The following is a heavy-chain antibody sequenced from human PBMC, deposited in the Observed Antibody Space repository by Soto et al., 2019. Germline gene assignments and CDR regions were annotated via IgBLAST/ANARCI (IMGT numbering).Heavy chain of an antibody. J-gene: IGHJ5*02. CDR3: ALYGSGSYYRNWFDP. Sequence: QVQLQESGPGLVKPSQTLSLTCTVSGGSISSGGYYWSWIRQHSGKGLEWIGYIYYSGSTYYNPSLKSRVTISVDTSKNQFSLKLSSVTATDTAVYYCALYGSGSYYRNWFDPWGQGTLVTVSS. V-gene: IGHV4-31*03. CDR2: IYYSGST. D-gene: IGHD3-10*01. CDR1: GGSISSGGYY.